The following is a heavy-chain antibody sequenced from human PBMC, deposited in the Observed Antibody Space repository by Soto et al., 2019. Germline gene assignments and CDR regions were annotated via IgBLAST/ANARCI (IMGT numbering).Heavy chain of an antibody. D-gene: IGHD6-19*01. CDR2: VSHDGRNT. Sequence: VQLVESGGGVVRPGRSLRLSCAASGFTFSDYAMHWVRQAPGKGLEWVAVVSHDGRNTHYADSVKGRFTISRDSSKNTVSLAMNSLRAEDTAVYYCAKGGRQWLVTSDFNYWGQGALVTVSS. CDR3: AKGGRQWLVTSDFNY. CDR1: GFTFSDYA. V-gene: IGHV3-30*18. J-gene: IGHJ4*02.